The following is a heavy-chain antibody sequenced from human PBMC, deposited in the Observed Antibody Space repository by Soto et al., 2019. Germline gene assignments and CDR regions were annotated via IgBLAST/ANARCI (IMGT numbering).Heavy chain of an antibody. CDR2: IGGSGDTI. V-gene: IGHV3-48*03. D-gene: IGHD2-8*01. J-gene: IGHJ5*01. Sequence: GGSLRLSCVASGFTFSSFEMNWVRQASGKRLEWISYIGGSGDTIYYADSVKGRFTISRDNAKNSLYLQMNSLRAGDTAVYYCARDLRTSGGVYLDSWGQGTLVTVSA. CDR1: GFTFSSFE. CDR3: ARDLRTSGGVYLDS.